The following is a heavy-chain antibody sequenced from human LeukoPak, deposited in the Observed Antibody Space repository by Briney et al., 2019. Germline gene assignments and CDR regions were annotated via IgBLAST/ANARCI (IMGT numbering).Heavy chain of an antibody. D-gene: IGHD6-13*01. Sequence: SVKVSCTASGGTFSSYAISWVRQAPGQGLEWMGGIIPIFGTANYAQKFQGRVTITADESTSTAYMELSSLRSEDTAVYYCARGYSSSWYGPRHYFDYWGQGTLVTVSS. CDR2: IIPIFGTA. CDR3: ARGYSSSWYGPRHYFDY. CDR1: GGTFSSYA. V-gene: IGHV1-69*13. J-gene: IGHJ4*02.